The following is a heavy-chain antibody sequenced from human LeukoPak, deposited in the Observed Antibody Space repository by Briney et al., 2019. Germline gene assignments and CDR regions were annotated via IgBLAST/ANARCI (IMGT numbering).Heavy chain of an antibody. Sequence: TGGSLRLSCAASGFTFDDYGMSWVRHAPGQGMGLVSGGNWNGGSTGYADSVKGRFTISRDNAKNSLYLQMNSLRAEDTALYYCARDRGYYDSSGYDDWGQGALSPSPQ. CDR1: GFTFDDYG. D-gene: IGHD3-22*01. CDR2: GNWNGGST. J-gene: IGHJ4*02. CDR3: ARDRGYYDSSGYDD. V-gene: IGHV3-20*04.